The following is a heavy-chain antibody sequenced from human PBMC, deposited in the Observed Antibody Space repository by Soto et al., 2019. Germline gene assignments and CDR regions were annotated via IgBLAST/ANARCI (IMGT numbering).Heavy chain of an antibody. V-gene: IGHV4-34*01. Sequence: PSETLSLTCAVYGGSFSGYYWSWIRQPPGKGLEWIGEINHSGSTNYNPSLKSRVTISVDTSKNQFSLKLSSVTAADTAVYYCASTSRTTVTTNYWGQGTLVTVSS. CDR2: INHSGST. CDR1: GGSFSGYY. D-gene: IGHD4-17*01. J-gene: IGHJ4*02. CDR3: ASTSRTTVTTNY.